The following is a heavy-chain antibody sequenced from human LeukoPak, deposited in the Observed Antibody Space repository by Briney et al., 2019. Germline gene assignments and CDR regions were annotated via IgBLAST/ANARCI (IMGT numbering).Heavy chain of an antibody. D-gene: IGHD3-10*01. Sequence: TGGSLRLSCAASGFTFNFYWMSWVRQAPGKGLEWVANIKEGGSEKYYVDSVKGRFTISKDNAKNSLYLQMTSLRAEDTALYYCARDTHLSYAAGFDYWGQGTLVTVSS. CDR1: GFTFNFYW. CDR3: ARDTHLSYAAGFDY. J-gene: IGHJ4*02. CDR2: IKEGGSEK. V-gene: IGHV3-7*01.